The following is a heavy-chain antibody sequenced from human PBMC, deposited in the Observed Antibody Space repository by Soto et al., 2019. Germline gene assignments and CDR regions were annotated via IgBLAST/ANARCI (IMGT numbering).Heavy chain of an antibody. Sequence: EVQLVESGGGLVQPGGSLRLSCAASGFTFSSYDMHWVRQATGKGLEWVSAIGTAGDTYYPGSVKGRFTISRENAKNSLYLQMNSPRAGDTAVYYCARGLAAAGSHAFDYWGQGTLVTVSS. CDR2: IGTAGDT. D-gene: IGHD6-13*01. V-gene: IGHV3-13*01. CDR3: ARGLAAAGSHAFDY. CDR1: GFTFSSYD. J-gene: IGHJ4*02.